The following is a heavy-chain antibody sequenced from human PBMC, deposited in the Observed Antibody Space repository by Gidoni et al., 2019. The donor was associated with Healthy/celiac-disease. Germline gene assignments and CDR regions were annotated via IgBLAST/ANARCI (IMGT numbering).Heavy chain of an antibody. V-gene: IGHV4-34*01. CDR2: INHSGST. J-gene: IGHJ3*02. Sequence: QVQLPQWGAGLLKPSETLSLTCAVYGGSFSGYYWSWIRQPPGKGLECIGEINHSGSTNYNPSLKSRVTIAVDTSKNQFSLKLSSVTAADTAVYYCAVTMIVVGDAFDIWGQGTMVTVSS. CDR1: GGSFSGYY. CDR3: AVTMIVVGDAFDI. D-gene: IGHD3-22*01.